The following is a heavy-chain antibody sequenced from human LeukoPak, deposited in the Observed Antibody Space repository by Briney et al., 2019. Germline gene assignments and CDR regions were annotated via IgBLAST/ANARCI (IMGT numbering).Heavy chain of an antibody. CDR2: IKSKTDGGTT. CDR3: TTGLAAAGPGGFDY. V-gene: IGHV3-15*01. Sequence: PGGSLRLSCTAAGFTFSNARMSSVRQAPGKGLEWVGRIKSKTDGGTTDYAAPVKGRFTISRDDSKNTLYPHMNSLKTEDTAVYYCTTGLAAAGPGGFDYCGQGTLVTVSS. CDR1: GFTFSNAR. J-gene: IGHJ4*02. D-gene: IGHD6-13*01.